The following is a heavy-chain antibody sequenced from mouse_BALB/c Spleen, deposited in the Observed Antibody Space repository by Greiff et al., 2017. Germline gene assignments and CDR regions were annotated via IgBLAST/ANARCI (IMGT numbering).Heavy chain of an antibody. CDR3: TRDYYGSY. V-gene: IGHV1-69*02. Sequence: QVQLQQPGAELVRPGASVKLSCKASGYTFTSYWINWVKQRPGQGLEWIGNIYPSDSYTNYNQKFKDKATLTVDKSSSTAYMQLSSPTSEDSAVYYCTRDYYGSYWGQGTTLTVSS. CDR2: IYPSDSYT. CDR1: GYTFTSYW. D-gene: IGHD1-1*01. J-gene: IGHJ2*01.